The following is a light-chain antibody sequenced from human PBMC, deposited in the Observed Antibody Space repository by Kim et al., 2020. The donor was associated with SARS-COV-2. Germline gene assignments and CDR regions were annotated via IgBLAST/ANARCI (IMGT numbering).Light chain of an antibody. CDR1: SSDVGNYKF. J-gene: IGLJ1*01. V-gene: IGLV2-23*02. CDR3: CSFAGSSTLYV. Sequence: QSITISCTGTSSDVGNYKFVSWYQHHPGKAPKLIIYEVSKRPSGVSNRFSGSKSGNTASLTISGLQAEDEADYYCCSFAGSSTLYVLGTGTKVTVL. CDR2: EVS.